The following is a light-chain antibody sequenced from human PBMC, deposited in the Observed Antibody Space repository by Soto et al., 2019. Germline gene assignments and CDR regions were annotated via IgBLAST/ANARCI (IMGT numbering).Light chain of an antibody. CDR3: QSYDSSLSGHVV. Sequence: QSVLTQPPSVSGAPGQRVTLSCTGSGSNIGAGYDVHWYQQLPGTAPKLLIYGNSNRPSGVPDRFSGSKSGTSASLAITGLQAEDEADYYCQSYDSSLSGHVVFGGGTELTVL. J-gene: IGLJ2*01. CDR1: GSNIGAGYD. V-gene: IGLV1-40*01. CDR2: GNS.